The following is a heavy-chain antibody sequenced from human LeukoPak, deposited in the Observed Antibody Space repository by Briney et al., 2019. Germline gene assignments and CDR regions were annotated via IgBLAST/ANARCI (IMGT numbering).Heavy chain of an antibody. J-gene: IGHJ6*02. CDR3: ARNNGMDV. V-gene: IGHV3-7*03. CDR1: GFTFSSYG. CDR2: VNRDGSET. Sequence: GGSLRLSCAASGFTFSSYGMHRVRQVPGRGPEWVANVNRDGSETYYLDSVKGRFTISKDNAKNSLYLQMNSLRAEDTALYHCARNNGMDVWGQGTTVIVSS.